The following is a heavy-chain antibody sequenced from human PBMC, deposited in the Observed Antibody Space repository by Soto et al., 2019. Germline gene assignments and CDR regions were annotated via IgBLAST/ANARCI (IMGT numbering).Heavy chain of an antibody. D-gene: IGHD6-13*01. CDR2: ISGSGGST. J-gene: IGHJ4*02. V-gene: IGHV3-23*01. CDR1: GFTLSSYA. CDR3: AKTDDVAAAVPAY. Sequence: GGSLRLSCAASGFTLSSYAMSWVRQAPGKGLEWVSAISGSGGSTYYADSVKGRFTISRDNSKNTLYLQMDSLRAEDTAVYYCAKTDDVAAAVPAYWGQGTLVTASS.